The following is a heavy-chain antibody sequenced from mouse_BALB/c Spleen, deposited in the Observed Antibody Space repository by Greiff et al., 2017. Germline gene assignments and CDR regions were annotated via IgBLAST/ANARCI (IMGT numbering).Heavy chain of an antibody. V-gene: IGHV14-3*02. D-gene: IGHD1-1*02. Sequence: VQLQQSGAELVKPGASVKLSCTASGFNIKDTYMHWVKQRPEQGLEWIGRIDPANGNTKYDPKFQGKATITADTSSNTAYLQLSSLTSEDTAVYYGARLLWAHYYAMDYWGQGTSVTVSS. CDR1: GFNIKDTY. J-gene: IGHJ4*01. CDR2: IDPANGNT. CDR3: ARLLWAHYYAMDY.